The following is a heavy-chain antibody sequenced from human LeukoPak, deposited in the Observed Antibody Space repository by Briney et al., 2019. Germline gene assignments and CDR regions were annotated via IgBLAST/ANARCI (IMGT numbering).Heavy chain of an antibody. CDR3: ARWFGESWGSDYYYYGMDV. CDR2: INHSGST. Sequence: SETLSLTCAVYGGSFSGYYWSWIRQPPGKGLEWIGEINHSGSTNYNPSLKSRVTISVDTSKNQFSLKLSSVTAADTAVYYCARWFGESWGSDYYYYGMDVWGQGTTVTVSS. CDR1: GGSFSGYY. V-gene: IGHV4-34*01. D-gene: IGHD3-10*01. J-gene: IGHJ6*02.